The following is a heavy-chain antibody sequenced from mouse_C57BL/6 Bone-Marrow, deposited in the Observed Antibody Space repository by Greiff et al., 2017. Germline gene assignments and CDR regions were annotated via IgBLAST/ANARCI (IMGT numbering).Heavy chain of an antibody. CDR3: ATPSTMVTGGFAY. CDR1: GYTFTSYR. CDR2: INPSNGGT. Sequence: VQLQQPGTELVKPGASVKLSCKASGYTFTSYRMHWVKQRPGQGLEWIGNINPSNGGTNYNEKFKSKATLTVDKSSSTAYMQLSSLTSEDSAVYYCATPSTMVTGGFAYWGQGTLVTVSA. V-gene: IGHV1-53*01. D-gene: IGHD2-2*01. J-gene: IGHJ3*01.